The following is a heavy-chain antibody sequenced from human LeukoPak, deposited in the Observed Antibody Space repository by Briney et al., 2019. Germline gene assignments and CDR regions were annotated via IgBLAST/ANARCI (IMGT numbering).Heavy chain of an antibody. V-gene: IGHV4-34*01. CDR3: ARVVVPAAIDWFDP. J-gene: IGHJ5*02. CDR1: GGSFSGYY. CDR2: INHSGST. D-gene: IGHD2-2*01. Sequence: SETLSLTCAVYGGSFSGYYWSWIRQPPGKGLEWIGEINHSGSTNYNPSLKSRVTISVDTSKNQSSLKLSSVTAADTAVYYCARVVVPAAIDWFDPWGQGTLVTVSS.